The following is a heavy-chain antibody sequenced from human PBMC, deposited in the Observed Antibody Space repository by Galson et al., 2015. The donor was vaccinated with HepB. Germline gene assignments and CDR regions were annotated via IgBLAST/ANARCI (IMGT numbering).Heavy chain of an antibody. J-gene: IGHJ4*02. V-gene: IGHV3-48*01. D-gene: IGHD3-22*01. Sequence: SLRLSCAASGFTFSSYSMNWVRQAPGKGLEWVSYISGSSSPLYYADSVKGRFTISRDNAKNSLYLQMNSLRAEDTAVYYCASPLYSYDTSGYRGYWGQGTLVPVSS. CDR3: ASPLYSYDTSGYRGY. CDR1: GFTFSSYS. CDR2: ISGSSSPL.